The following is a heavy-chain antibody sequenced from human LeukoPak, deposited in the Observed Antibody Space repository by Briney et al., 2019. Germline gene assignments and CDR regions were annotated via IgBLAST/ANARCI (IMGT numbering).Heavy chain of an antibody. D-gene: IGHD4-17*01. Sequence: SETLSLTCAVSGYSISSGYYWGWIRQPPGKGLEWIGSIYHSGSTYYNPSLKSRVTISVDTSKNQFSLKLSSVTAADTAVYYCARTNPVYGDYDYWGQGTLVTVSS. CDR1: GYSISSGYY. J-gene: IGHJ4*02. V-gene: IGHV4-38-2*01. CDR2: IYHSGST. CDR3: ARTNPVYGDYDY.